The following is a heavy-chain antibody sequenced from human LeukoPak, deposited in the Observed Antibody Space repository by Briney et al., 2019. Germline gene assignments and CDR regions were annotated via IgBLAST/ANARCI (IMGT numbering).Heavy chain of an antibody. J-gene: IGHJ6*02. D-gene: IGHD6-13*01. CDR2: INHSGST. CDR1: GGSFSGYY. V-gene: IGHV4-34*01. CDR3: ARDRVAAAVRYYYYYGMDV. Sequence: SETLSLTCAVYGGSFSGYYWSWIRQPPGKGLERIGEINHSGSTNYNPSLKSRVTISVDTSKNQFSLKLSSVTAADTAVYYCARDRVAAAVRYYYYYGMDVWGQGTTVTVSS.